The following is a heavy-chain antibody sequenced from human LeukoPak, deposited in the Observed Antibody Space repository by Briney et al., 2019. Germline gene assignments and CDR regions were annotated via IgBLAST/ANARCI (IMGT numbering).Heavy chain of an antibody. CDR2: ISSSGSTI. CDR3: ARDLRAYCGGDCPFDY. J-gene: IGHJ4*02. CDR1: GFTFSSYA. V-gene: IGHV3-48*03. D-gene: IGHD2-21*02. Sequence: GGSLRLSCAASGFTFSSYAMHWVRQAPGKGLEWVSYISSSGSTIYYADSVKGRFTISRDNAKNSLYLQMNSLRAEDTAVYYCARDLRAYCGGDCPFDYWGQGTLVAVSS.